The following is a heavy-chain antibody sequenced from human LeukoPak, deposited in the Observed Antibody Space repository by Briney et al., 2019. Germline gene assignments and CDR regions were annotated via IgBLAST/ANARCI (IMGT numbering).Heavy chain of an antibody. D-gene: IGHD6-19*01. CDR2: ISTFNGNT. CDR3: ARDKNIPVAGIFDY. J-gene: IGHJ4*02. Sequence: GAAATLVSKACGYMLGRFTLGWVHTAAGHVCGLSRWISTFNGNTNYAQKLQGRVTMTTDTFTSTAYMELRSLRSDDTAVYYCARDKNIPVAGIFDYRGQGTLVTVAS. V-gene: IGHV1-18*01. CDR1: GYMLGRFT.